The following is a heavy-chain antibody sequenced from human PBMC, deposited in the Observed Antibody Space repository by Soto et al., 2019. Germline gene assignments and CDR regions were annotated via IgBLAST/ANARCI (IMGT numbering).Heavy chain of an antibody. D-gene: IGHD5-12*01. Sequence: SETLSLTCAVYGGSFSGYYWSWIRQPPGKGLEWIGEINHSGSTNYNPSLKSRVTISVDTSKNQFSLKLSSVTAADTTVYYCARGRGRWLQLNAFDIWGQGTMVTVSS. V-gene: IGHV4-34*01. CDR3: ARGRGRWLQLNAFDI. J-gene: IGHJ3*02. CDR2: INHSGST. CDR1: GGSFSGYY.